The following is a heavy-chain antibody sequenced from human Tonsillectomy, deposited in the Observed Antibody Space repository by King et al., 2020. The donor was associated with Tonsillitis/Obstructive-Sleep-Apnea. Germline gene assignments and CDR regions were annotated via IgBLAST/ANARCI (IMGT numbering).Heavy chain of an antibody. V-gene: IGHV4-30-2*01. CDR2: IYHSGST. D-gene: IGHD3-3*01. Sequence: QLQESGSGLVKPSQTLSLTCAVSGGSISSGGYSWSWIRQPPGKGLEWIGYIYHSGSTYYNPSLKSRVTISVNRSKNQFSLKLSSVTAADTAVYYCARGWWLLSRDDWYFDLWGRGTLVTVPS. CDR1: GGSISSGGYS. J-gene: IGHJ2*01. CDR3: ARGWWLLSRDDWYFDL.